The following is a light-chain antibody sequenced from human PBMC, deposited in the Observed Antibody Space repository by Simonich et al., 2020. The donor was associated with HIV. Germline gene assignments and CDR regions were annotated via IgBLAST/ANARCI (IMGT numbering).Light chain of an antibody. CDR2: RNK. Sequence: QSVLTQPPSASGTPGQRVTISCSGSSSNIGSNYVYWYQQLPGTAPKLLIYRNKQRPSGVPDRFSGSKSGTSASLAISGLRSEDEADYYWAAWDDSLSGWVFGGGTELTVL. CDR3: AAWDDSLSGWV. J-gene: IGLJ3*02. CDR1: SSNIGSNY. V-gene: IGLV1-47*01.